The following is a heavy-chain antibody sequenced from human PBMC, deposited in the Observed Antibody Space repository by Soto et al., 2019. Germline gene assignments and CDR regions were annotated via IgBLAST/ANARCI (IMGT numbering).Heavy chain of an antibody. J-gene: IGHJ6*02. CDR1: GYTFTGYY. D-gene: IGHD6-19*01. Sequence: ASVKVSCKASGYTFTGYYMHWVRQAPGQGLEWMGWINPNSGGTNYAQKFQGWVSMTRDTSISTAYMELSRLRSDDTAVYYCARGRVSIAVAGTGNDYYYGMDVWGQGTTVTVSS. CDR3: ARGRVSIAVAGTGNDYYYGMDV. CDR2: INPNSGGT. V-gene: IGHV1-2*04.